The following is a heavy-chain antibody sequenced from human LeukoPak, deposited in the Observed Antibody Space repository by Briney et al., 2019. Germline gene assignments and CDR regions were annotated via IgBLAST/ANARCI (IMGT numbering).Heavy chain of an antibody. V-gene: IGHV4-59*01. CDR3: ARDWGVSARPGYMDV. J-gene: IGHJ6*03. CDR1: RYSISSGYY. Sequence: SETLSLTCSVSRYSISSGYYWSWIRQPPGKGLEWIGYIYYSGSTKYNPSLKSRVTISVDTSKNQFSLRLSSVTAADTAVYYCARDWGVSARPGYMDVWGKGTTVTVSS. CDR2: IYYSGST. D-gene: IGHD6-6*01.